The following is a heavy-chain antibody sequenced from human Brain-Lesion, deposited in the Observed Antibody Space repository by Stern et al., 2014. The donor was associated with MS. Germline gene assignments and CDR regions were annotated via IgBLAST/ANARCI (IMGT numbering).Heavy chain of an antibody. J-gene: IGHJ4*02. V-gene: IGHV4-39*01. CDR1: GGSISSSTYY. Sequence: QLQLQESGPGLVKPSETLSLTCTVSGGSISSSTYYWAWIRQPPGKGLEWIGNINYSGFTYYNPSLKSRVTISVDMSKNQFSLKLSSVTAADTAIYYCARHDSVPRPSQLYSARDRGPGYFDYWGQGTLVTVSS. CDR2: INYSGFT. D-gene: IGHD1-26*01. CDR3: ARHDSVPRPSQLYSARDRGPGYFDY.